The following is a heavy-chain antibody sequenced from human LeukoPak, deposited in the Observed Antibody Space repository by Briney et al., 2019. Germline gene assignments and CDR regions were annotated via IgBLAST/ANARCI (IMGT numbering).Heavy chain of an antibody. V-gene: IGHV4-59*01. D-gene: IGHD4-17*01. Sequence: SETLPLTCTVSGGPISSYYWSWIRQPPGKGLEWIGYIYYSGSNYNPSLKSRVTISVDTSKNQFSLKLSSVTAADTAVYYCARDRRYGYGDYEAWFDPWGQGTLVTVSS. CDR2: IYYSGS. J-gene: IGHJ5*02. CDR3: ARDRRYGYGDYEAWFDP. CDR1: GGPISSYY.